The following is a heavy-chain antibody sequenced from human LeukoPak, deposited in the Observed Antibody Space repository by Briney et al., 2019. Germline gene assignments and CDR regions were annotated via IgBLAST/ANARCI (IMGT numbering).Heavy chain of an antibody. D-gene: IGHD2-21*02. V-gene: IGHV1-18*01. CDR2: ISAYNGNT. Sequence: GASVEVSCKASGYTFTSYGISWVRQAPGQGLEWMGWISAYNGNTNYAQKFQGRVTMTRDTSTSTVFMELSSLRSEDTAVYYCARDPRGDRSYFDYWGQGTLVTVSS. CDR1: GYTFTSYG. CDR3: ARDPRGDRSYFDY. J-gene: IGHJ4*02.